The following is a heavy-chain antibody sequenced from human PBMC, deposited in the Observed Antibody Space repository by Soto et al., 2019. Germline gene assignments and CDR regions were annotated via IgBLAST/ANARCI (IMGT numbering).Heavy chain of an antibody. Sequence: EVPLLESGGGLVQPGGSLRLSCAASRFTFSTYAMSWVRQAPGKGLEWVSDISGSGGNTYYADSVKGRFTISRDNYTNTLYLHMQRLRAEDTAVYYCAKAAVVRGGGWFDPWSLGTLVTVSS. CDR3: AKAAVVRGGGWFDP. CDR2: ISGSGGNT. D-gene: IGHD3-10*01. V-gene: IGHV3-23*01. CDR1: RFTFSTYA. J-gene: IGHJ5*02.